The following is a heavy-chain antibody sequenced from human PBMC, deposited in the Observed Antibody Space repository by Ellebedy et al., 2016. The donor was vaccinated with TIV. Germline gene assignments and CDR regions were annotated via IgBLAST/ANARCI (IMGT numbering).Heavy chain of an antibody. CDR1: GFTFSSSW. J-gene: IGHJ4*02. D-gene: IGHD2-21*01. CDR3: ARIVRTSPVY. V-gene: IGHV3-7*01. Sequence: GESLKISCAASGFTFSSSWMNWVRQAPGKGLEWVAHINPDGSGKSYVDSAKGRFTISRDNAKNSVFLQLNSLRAEDTAVYYCARIVRTSPVYWGQGTLVTVSS. CDR2: INPDGSGK.